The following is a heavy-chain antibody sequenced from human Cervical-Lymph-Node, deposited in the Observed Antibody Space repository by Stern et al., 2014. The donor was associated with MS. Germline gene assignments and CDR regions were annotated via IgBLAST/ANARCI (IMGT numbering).Heavy chain of an antibody. V-gene: IGHV1-24*01. CDR2: YDPQHGET. CDR3: ATHRGRVTYYYGLDV. D-gene: IGHD2-21*02. CDR1: GYTLTEMS. J-gene: IGHJ6*02. Sequence: VQLVQSGAEVKKPGASVKVSCKVSGYTLTEMSMHWLRQAPGKGLEWMGGYDPQHGETVYAQKTQGRVAMAEDRSTDTAYMELTSLRSDDTAVYYCATHRGRVTYYYGLDVWGQGTTVTVSS.